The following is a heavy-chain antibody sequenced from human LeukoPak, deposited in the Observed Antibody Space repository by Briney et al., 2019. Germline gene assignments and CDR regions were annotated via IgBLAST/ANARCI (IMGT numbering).Heavy chain of an antibody. J-gene: IGHJ4*02. CDR2: INHSGST. CDR1: GGSFSGYY. V-gene: IGHV4-34*01. D-gene: IGHD1-26*01. CDR3: ARGTRWELPGDY. Sequence: SETLSLTCAVYGGSFSGYYWSWIRQPPGKGLEWIGEINHSGSTNYNPSLKSRVTISVDTSKNQFSLKLSSVTAADTAVYYCARGTRWELPGDYWGQGTLVTISS.